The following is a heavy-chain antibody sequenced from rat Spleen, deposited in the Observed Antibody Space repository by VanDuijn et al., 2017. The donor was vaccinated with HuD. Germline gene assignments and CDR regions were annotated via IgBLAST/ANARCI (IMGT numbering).Heavy chain of an antibody. CDR1: GFSYSNYI. Sequence: EVQLVESGGGLVQPGRSLKLSCAASGFSYSNYIMAWVRQAPTKGLEWVASINTGGGIIFYRGSVKGRFTISRDDAKNTLYLQMDSLRSEDTATYYCTTRGASDFWGPGTMVTVSS. V-gene: IGHV5-27*01. CDR3: TTRGASDF. CDR2: INTGGGII. J-gene: IGHJ1*01.